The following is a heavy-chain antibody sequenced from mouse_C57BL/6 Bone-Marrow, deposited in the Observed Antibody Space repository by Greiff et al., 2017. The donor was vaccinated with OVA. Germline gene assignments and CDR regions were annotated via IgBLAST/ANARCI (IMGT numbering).Heavy chain of an antibody. V-gene: IGHV5-4*01. Sequence: VQPKQSGGGLVKPGGSLKLSCAASGFTFSSYAMSWVRQTPEKRLESVATISDGGSYTYYPDNVKGRFTISRDNAKNNLYLQMSHLKSEDTAMYYCARDRGNSFAYWGQGTLVTVSA. D-gene: IGHD2-1*01. CDR3: ARDRGNSFAY. CDR2: ISDGGSYT. CDR1: GFTFSSYA. J-gene: IGHJ3*01.